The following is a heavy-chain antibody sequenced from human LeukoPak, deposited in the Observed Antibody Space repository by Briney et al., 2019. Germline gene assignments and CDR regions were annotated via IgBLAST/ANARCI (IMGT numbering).Heavy chain of an antibody. CDR1: GYTFTSYY. CDR2: INPNSGGT. D-gene: IGHD3-9*01. CDR3: ARGRMYYDILGV. V-gene: IGHV1-2*02. Sequence: ASVKVSCKASGYTFTSYYMHWVRQAPGQGLEWMGWINPNSGGTNYAQKFQGRVTMTRDTSISTAYMELSRPRSDDTAVYYCARGRMYYDILGVWGKGTTVTISS. J-gene: IGHJ6*04.